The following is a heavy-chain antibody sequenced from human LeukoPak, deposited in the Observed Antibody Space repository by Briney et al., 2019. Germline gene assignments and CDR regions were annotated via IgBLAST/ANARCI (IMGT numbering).Heavy chain of an antibody. J-gene: IGHJ3*02. V-gene: IGHV3-30*02. CDR2: IRYDGSNK. D-gene: IGHD5-24*01. Sequence: GGSLRLSCAASGFTFSSYGMHWVRQAPGKGLEWVAFIRYDGSNKYYADSVKGRFTISRDNAKNSLYLQMNSLRAEDTAVYYCARCRNGYRNDVFDIWGQGTMVTVSS. CDR1: GFTFSSYG. CDR3: ARCRNGYRNDVFDI.